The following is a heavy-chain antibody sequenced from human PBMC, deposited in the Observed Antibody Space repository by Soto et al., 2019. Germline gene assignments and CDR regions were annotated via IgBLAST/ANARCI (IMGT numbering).Heavy chain of an antibody. CDR3: ARHLPAAAGMDV. J-gene: IGHJ6*02. V-gene: IGHV1-46*01. CDR1: GYTFTSYY. CDR2: INPSGGST. D-gene: IGHD6-13*01. Sequence: ASVKVSCKASGYTFTSYYMHWVRQAPGQGLEWMGIINPSGGSTSYAQKFQGRVTMTRDTSISTAYMELSRLRSDDTAVYYCARHLPAAAGMDVWGQGTTVTVSS.